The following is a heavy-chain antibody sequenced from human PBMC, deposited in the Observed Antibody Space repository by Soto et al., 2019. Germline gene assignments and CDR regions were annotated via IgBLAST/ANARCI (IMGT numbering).Heavy chain of an antibody. D-gene: IGHD4-17*01. J-gene: IGHJ5*02. V-gene: IGHV1-18*01. CDR2: ISAYNGNT. Sequence: QVQLVQSGAEVKKPGASVKVSCKASGYTFTSYGISWVRQAPGQGLERMGWISAYNGNTNYALKRQGIVILTTDISTSTAYMELRSLRSDDTAVYYCARGGYGDYSGTNWFDPWGQGTLVTVSS. CDR1: GYTFTSYG. CDR3: ARGGYGDYSGTNWFDP.